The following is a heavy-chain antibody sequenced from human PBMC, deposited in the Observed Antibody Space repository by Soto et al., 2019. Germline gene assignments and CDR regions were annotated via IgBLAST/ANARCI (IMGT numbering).Heavy chain of an antibody. D-gene: IGHD4-4*01. CDR1: GSTVSSKY. V-gene: IGHV3-53*01. CDR3: ARAGHDYSVHYYYGLDV. J-gene: IGHJ6*02. CDR2: IYSGGSI. Sequence: GGSLRLSCAVSGSTVSSKYMSWVRQAPGKGLEWVSVIYSGGSIYYADSVKGRFTISRDNSKNTLYLQMNSLRAEDTAVYYCARAGHDYSVHYYYGLDVWGQGTTVTVS.